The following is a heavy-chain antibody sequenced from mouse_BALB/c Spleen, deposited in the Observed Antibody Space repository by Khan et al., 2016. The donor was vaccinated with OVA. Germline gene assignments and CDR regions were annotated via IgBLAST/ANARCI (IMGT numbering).Heavy chain of an antibody. Sequence: EVELVESGGGLVKPGGSLKLSCAASGFTFSSYTMSWVRQTPGKRLEWVATLNSGGDNTYYPDRVKGRFTLSIANAKNNRYLQMSSLRSEDTALYYWARSNYGTFAYWGQGTLVTVSA. D-gene: IGHD2-1*01. CDR1: GFTFSSYT. CDR3: ARSNYGTFAY. CDR2: LNSGGDNT. J-gene: IGHJ3*01. V-gene: IGHV5-9*03.